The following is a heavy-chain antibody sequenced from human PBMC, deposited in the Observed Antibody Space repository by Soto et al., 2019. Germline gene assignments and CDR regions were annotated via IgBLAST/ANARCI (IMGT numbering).Heavy chain of an antibody. CDR3: AREEIWFGELLGYYYGMDV. CDR2: IYYSGST. Sequence: SETLSLTCTVSGGSVSSGSYYWSWIRQPPGKGLEWIGYIYYSGSTNYNPSLKSRVTISVDTSKNQFSLKLSSVTAADTAVYYCAREEIWFGELLGYYYGMDVWGQGTTVTSP. CDR1: GGSVSSGSYY. V-gene: IGHV4-61*01. D-gene: IGHD3-10*01. J-gene: IGHJ6*02.